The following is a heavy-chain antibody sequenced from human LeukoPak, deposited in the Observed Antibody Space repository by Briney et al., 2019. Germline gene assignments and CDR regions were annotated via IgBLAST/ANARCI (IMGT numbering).Heavy chain of an antibody. Sequence: GGSLRLSCTAYGFTFSDYGMHWVRQAPGKGLEWVAFIRYDASNKYYGDSVKGRFTVSRDNVKNTLYLQMNSLRTEDTAVYYCAKDFSSSSLGSWYFDLWGRGALVTVYS. V-gene: IGHV3-30*02. D-gene: IGHD6-13*01. CDR1: GFTFSDYG. J-gene: IGHJ2*01. CDR2: IRYDASNK. CDR3: AKDFSSSSLGSWYFDL.